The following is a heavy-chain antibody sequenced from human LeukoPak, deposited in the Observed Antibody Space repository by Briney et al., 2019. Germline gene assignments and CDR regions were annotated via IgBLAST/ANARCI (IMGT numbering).Heavy chain of an antibody. D-gene: IGHD1-26*01. J-gene: IGHJ6*02. CDR1: GFTFSTYW. Sequence: GGSLRLSCAASGFTFSTYWMHWVRQAPGKGLVWVSRINTDESRTNYADSVKGRFTISRDNTKRSLYLQMNSLRVDDTALYYCARREEWVGSGMDVWGQGTTVTVSS. CDR2: INTDESRT. V-gene: IGHV3-74*01. CDR3: ARREEWVGSGMDV.